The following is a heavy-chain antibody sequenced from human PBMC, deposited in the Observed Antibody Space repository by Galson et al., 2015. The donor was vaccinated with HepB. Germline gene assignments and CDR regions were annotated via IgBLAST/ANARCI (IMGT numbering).Heavy chain of an antibody. D-gene: IGHD3-3*01. CDR3: VYNDFWSGAIDY. CDR2: INSNSGGT. V-gene: IGHV1-2*02. CDR1: GHSFSAYY. Sequence: SVKVSCKASGHSFSAYYVHWVRQAPGQGLEWLGWINSNSGGTNYAQKLQGRVTMARDTSISTAYMELSRLRSDDTAVYYCVYNDFWSGAIDYWGQGTLVTVSS. J-gene: IGHJ4*02.